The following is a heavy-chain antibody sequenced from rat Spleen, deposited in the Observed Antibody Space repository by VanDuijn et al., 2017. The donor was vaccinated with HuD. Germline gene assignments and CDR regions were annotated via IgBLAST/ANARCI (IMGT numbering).Heavy chain of an antibody. D-gene: IGHD2-7*01. V-gene: IGHV5-29*01. CDR2: ISYDGSST. Sequence: EVQLVESDGGLVQPGRSLKLSCVASGFTFNDCYMAWVRQAPTKGLEWVATISYDGSSTYYRDSVKGRFTISRDNAKSTLYLQMDSLRSEDTATYYCVRQGYLRDWYFDFWGQGTLVTVSS. CDR3: VRQGYLRDWYFDF. J-gene: IGHJ3*01. CDR1: GFTFNDCY.